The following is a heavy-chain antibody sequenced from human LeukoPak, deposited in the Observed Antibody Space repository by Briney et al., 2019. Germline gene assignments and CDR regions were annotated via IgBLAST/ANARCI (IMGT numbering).Heavy chain of an antibody. J-gene: IGHJ4*02. D-gene: IGHD5-12*01. CDR3: AKTGYSGSAYGTWYFDY. CDR2: IRYDGSNE. Sequence: GGSLRLSCAPSGFTFSSNGLHWVRQAPGKGLEWVAFIRYDGSNEYYADSVKGRFTISRDNSKNTLYLQMNSLRTEDTAVYYCAKTGYSGSAYGTWYFDYWGQGTLVSVSS. CDR1: GFTFSSNG. V-gene: IGHV3-30*02.